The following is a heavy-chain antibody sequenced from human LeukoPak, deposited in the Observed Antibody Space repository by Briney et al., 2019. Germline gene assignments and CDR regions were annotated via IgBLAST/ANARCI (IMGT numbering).Heavy chain of an antibody. CDR2: MNPNSGNT. D-gene: IGHD5-12*01. V-gene: IGHV1-8*03. CDR3: ARQHSGYDSNFDY. Sequence: ASVKVSCKASGYTFTSYDINWVRQATGQGLEWMGWMNPNSGNTGYAQKFQGRVTITRNTSISTAYMELSSLRSEDMAVYYCARQHSGYDSNFDYWGQGTLVTVSS. CDR1: GYTFTSYD. J-gene: IGHJ4*02.